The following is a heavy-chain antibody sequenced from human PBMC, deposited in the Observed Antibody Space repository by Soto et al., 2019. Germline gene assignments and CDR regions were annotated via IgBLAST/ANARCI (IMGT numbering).Heavy chain of an antibody. D-gene: IGHD6-19*01. V-gene: IGHV4-39*01. Sequence: QLQLQESGPGLVKPSETLSLTCTVSGGSISSSSYYWGWIRQPPGKGLEWIGSIYYSGSTYYNPSLKSRVTTSVDTSKNQCSLKLSSVTAADTAVYYCARGGRSNLNSSGWFRWGQGTLVTVSS. CDR1: GGSISSSSYY. CDR3: ARGGRSNLNSSGWFR. J-gene: IGHJ4*02. CDR2: IYYSGST.